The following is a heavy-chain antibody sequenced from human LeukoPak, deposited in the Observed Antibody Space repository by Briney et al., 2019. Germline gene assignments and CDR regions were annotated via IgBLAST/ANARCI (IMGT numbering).Heavy chain of an antibody. CDR3: TTSMGEMATIQFDY. CDR1: GGTFSSYA. CDR2: IIPIFGTA. Sequence: SVKVYCKASGGTFSSYAISWVRQAPGQGLEWMGGIIPIFGTANYAQKFQGRVTITADESTSTAYMELSSLRSEDTAVYYCTTSMGEMATIQFDYWGQGTLVTVSS. D-gene: IGHD5-24*01. V-gene: IGHV1-69*01. J-gene: IGHJ4*02.